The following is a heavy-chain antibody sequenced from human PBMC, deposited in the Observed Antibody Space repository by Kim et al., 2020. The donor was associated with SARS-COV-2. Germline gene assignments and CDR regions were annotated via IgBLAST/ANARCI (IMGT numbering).Heavy chain of an antibody. CDR3: ARDGRDSSGYYLYYFDY. V-gene: IGHV3-21*01. Sequence: GSLRLSCAASGFTFSSYSMNWVRQAPGKGLEWVSSISSSSSYIYYADSVKGRFTISRDNAKNSLYLQMNSLRAEDTAVYYCARDGRDSSGYYLYYFDYWGQGTLVTVSS. CDR2: ISSSSSYI. CDR1: GFTFSSYS. D-gene: IGHD3-22*01. J-gene: IGHJ4*02.